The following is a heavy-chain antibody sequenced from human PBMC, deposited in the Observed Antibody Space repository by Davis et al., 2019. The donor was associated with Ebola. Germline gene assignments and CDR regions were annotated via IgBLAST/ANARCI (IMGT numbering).Heavy chain of an antibody. CDR1: GFAFSNYW. CDR2: ISSSGTTI. J-gene: IGHJ4*02. CDR3: AKGPH. Sequence: GESLKISCAASGFAFSNYWMNWVRQAPGKGLEWVSYISSSGTTIYYADSVKGRFTISRDNSKNTLYLQMNSLRAEDRAVYYCAKGPHWGQGTLVTVSS. V-gene: IGHV3-48*01.